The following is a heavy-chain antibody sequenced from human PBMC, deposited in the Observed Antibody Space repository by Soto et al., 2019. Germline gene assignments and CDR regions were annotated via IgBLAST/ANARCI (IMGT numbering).Heavy chain of an antibody. D-gene: IGHD1-1*01. CDR1: GYSISSGYY. J-gene: IGHJ4*02. CDR3: AREVRNWNPFDY. V-gene: IGHV4-38-2*02. Sequence: PXETLSLTCAVSGYSISSGYYWGWIRQPPVKGLEWIGSIYHSGSTYYNPSLKSRVTISVDTSKNQFSLKLSSVTAADTAVYYCAREVRNWNPFDYWGQGTLVTVSS. CDR2: IYHSGST.